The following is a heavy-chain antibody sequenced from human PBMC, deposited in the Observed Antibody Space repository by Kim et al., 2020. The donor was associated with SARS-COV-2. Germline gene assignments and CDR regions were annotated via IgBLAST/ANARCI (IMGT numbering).Heavy chain of an antibody. CDR2: IYYSGST. CDR1: GGSISSSSYY. CDR3: ARHPTTGYSSSWYDFSGAFDI. Sequence: SETLSLTCTVSGGSISSSSYYWGWIRQPPGKGLEWIGSIYYSGSTYSNPSLKSRVTITVDTSKNQFSLKLSSVTAADTAVYYCARHPTTGYSSSWYDFSGAFDIWGQGTMVTVSS. D-gene: IGHD6-13*01. J-gene: IGHJ3*02. V-gene: IGHV4-39*01.